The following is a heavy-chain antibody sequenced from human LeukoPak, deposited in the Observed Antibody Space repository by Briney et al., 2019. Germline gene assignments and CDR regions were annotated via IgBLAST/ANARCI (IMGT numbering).Heavy chain of an antibody. D-gene: IGHD6-19*01. J-gene: IGHJ4*02. CDR2: IKQDGSEK. CDR1: GLTFSSYW. Sequence: GGSLRLSCAASGLTFSSYWMSWVRQAPGKGLEWVANIKQDGSEKYYVDSVKGRFTISRDNAKNSLYLQMNSLRAEDTAVYYCARDGSSGLDFDYWGQGTLVTVSS. V-gene: IGHV3-7*01. CDR3: ARDGSSGLDFDY.